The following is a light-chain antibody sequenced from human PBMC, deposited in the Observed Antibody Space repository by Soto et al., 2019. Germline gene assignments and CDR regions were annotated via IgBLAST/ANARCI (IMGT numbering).Light chain of an antibody. CDR3: QQYGRSPWT. J-gene: IGKJ1*01. CDR2: GAS. Sequence: EIVLKQSPGTLSLSPWERATLSCRASQSVSSKCLAWYQQKPGQAPRLLIYGASSRATGIPDRFSGSGSGTDFTLTISRLAPEDFAVYYCQQYGRSPWTFGQGTKVEIK. CDR1: QSVSSKC. V-gene: IGKV3-20*01.